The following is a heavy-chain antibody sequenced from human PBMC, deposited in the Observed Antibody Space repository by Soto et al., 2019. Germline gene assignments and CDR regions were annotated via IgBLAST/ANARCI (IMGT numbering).Heavy chain of an antibody. V-gene: IGHV4-59*08. CDR2: IYYSGST. CDR3: ARAHYETSGPWEYYFDY. D-gene: IGHD3-22*01. J-gene: IGHJ4*02. Sequence: PSETLSLTCTVSGGSISSYYWSWIRQPPGKGLEWIAYIYYSGSTEYNPSLKSRVTISVDTSKNQFSLKLSSVTAADTAVYYCARAHYETSGPWEYYFDYWGKGTLVTVSS. CDR1: GGSISSYY.